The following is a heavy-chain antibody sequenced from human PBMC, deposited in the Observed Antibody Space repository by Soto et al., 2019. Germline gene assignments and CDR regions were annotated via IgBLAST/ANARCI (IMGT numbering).Heavy chain of an antibody. CDR1: GYSISSTNW. Sequence: QVQLQESGPGLVKPSDTLSLTCAVSGYSISSTNWWGWIRQPPGKGLEWIGYIYYSGTTYYNPSLMSRVTMSVDTSTNQFPLKLTSVTAVDTAVYYCARREFQGPIDYWGQGALVTVSS. J-gene: IGHJ4*02. D-gene: IGHD3-10*01. CDR3: ARREFQGPIDY. CDR2: IYYSGTT. V-gene: IGHV4-28*01.